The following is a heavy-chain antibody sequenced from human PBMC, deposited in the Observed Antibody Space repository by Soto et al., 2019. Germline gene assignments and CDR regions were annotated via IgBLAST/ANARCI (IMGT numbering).Heavy chain of an antibody. CDR2: IYYSGST. Sequence: SETLSLTCTVSGGSISSGDYYWSWIRQPPGKGLEWIGYIYYSGSTYYNPSLKSRVTISVDTSKNQFSLKLSSVTAADTAVYYCARVSCSNGVCLNYYYYYGMDVWGQGTTVTVSS. V-gene: IGHV4-30-4*01. J-gene: IGHJ6*02. CDR3: ARVSCSNGVCLNYYYYYGMDV. CDR1: GGSISSGDYY. D-gene: IGHD2-8*01.